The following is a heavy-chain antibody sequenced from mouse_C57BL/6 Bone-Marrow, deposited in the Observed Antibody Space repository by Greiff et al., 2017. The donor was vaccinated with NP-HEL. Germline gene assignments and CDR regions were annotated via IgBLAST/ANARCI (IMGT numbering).Heavy chain of an antibody. V-gene: IGHV1-64*01. J-gene: IGHJ2*01. CDR1: GYTFTSYW. CDR2: IHPNSGST. Sequence: QVQLQQPGAELVKPGASVKLSCKASGYTFTSYWMHWVKQRPGQGLEWIGMIHPNSGSTNYNEKFKSKATLTVDKSSSTAYMQLSSLTSEDSAVYYCANSITTVVATDDFDYWGQGTTLTVSS. D-gene: IGHD1-1*01. CDR3: ANSITTVVATDDFDY.